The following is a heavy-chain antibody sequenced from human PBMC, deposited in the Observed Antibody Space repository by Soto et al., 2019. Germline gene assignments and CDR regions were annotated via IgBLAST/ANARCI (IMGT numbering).Heavy chain of an antibody. CDR1: GGSFSGYY. CDR2: INHSGST. D-gene: IGHD3-10*01. J-gene: IGHJ6*02. Sequence: SETLSLTCAVYGGSFSGYYWSWIRQPPGKGLEWIGEINHSGSTNYNPSLKSRVTISVDTSKNQFSLKLSSVTAADTAVYYCARGLGGTMVRGVIPLRLYYGMDVWGQGTTVTVSS. V-gene: IGHV4-34*01. CDR3: ARGLGGTMVRGVIPLRLYYGMDV.